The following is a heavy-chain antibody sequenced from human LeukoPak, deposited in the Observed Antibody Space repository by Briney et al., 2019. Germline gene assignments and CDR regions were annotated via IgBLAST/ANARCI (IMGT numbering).Heavy chain of an antibody. CDR2: ISGSGGST. J-gene: IGHJ4*02. V-gene: IGHV3-23*01. Sequence: GGSLRLSCAASGFPFSSKAMGWVRKAQGKGLGWVSSISGSGGSTYSADSVKGRFTISRDNSKNTLYLQMNSLRAEDTAVYCCAKSIAAARLSVDYWGQGTLVTVSS. CDR3: AKSIAAARLSVDY. CDR1: GFPFSSKA. D-gene: IGHD6-13*01.